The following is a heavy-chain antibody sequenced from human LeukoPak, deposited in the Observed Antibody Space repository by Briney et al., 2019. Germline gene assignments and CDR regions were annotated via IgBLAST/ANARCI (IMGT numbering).Heavy chain of an antibody. J-gene: IGHJ4*02. CDR2: IMPIIGTR. CDR1: GGSFNNYG. CDR3: ARCLEERPRGFYKEGF. Sequence: GASVKVSCKASGGSFNNYGISWVRQAPGQGLEWMGGIMPIIGTRNYAQRLQGRVTITADKATSTMYMELRSLTSEDTAVYYCARCLEERPRGFYKEGFWGQGTLVTVSS. D-gene: IGHD1-1*01. V-gene: IGHV1-69*06.